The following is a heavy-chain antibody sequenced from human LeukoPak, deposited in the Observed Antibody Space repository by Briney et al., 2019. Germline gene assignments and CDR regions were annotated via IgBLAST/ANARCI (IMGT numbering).Heavy chain of an antibody. CDR1: GGSFSGYY. V-gene: IGHV4-34*01. J-gene: IGHJ6*02. CDR3: ARVDWSAVYYYYGMDA. Sequence: PSETLSLTCAVYGGSFSGYYWSWIRQPPGKGLEWIGEINHSGSTNYNPSLKSRVTISVDTSKNQFSLKLSSVTAADTAVYYCARVDWSAVYYYYGMDAWGQGTTVTVSS. CDR2: INHSGST. D-gene: IGHD3/OR15-3a*01.